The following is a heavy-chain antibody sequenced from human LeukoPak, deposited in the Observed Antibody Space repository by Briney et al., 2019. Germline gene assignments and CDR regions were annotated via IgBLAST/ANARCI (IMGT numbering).Heavy chain of an antibody. D-gene: IGHD3-22*01. CDR3: ARGHYDSSGYLDAFDI. J-gene: IGHJ3*02. V-gene: IGHV4-34*01. Sequence: SETLSLTCAAYGGSFSGYYWSWIRQPPGKGLEWIGEINHSGSTNYNPSLKSRVTISVDTSKNQFSLKLSSVTAADTAVYYCARGHYDSSGYLDAFDIWGQGTMVTVSS. CDR1: GGSFSGYY. CDR2: INHSGST.